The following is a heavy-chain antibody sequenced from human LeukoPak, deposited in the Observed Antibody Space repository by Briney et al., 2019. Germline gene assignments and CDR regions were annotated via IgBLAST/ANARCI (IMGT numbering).Heavy chain of an antibody. V-gene: IGHV1-18*01. CDR1: GYTFTSYG. CDR3: ASCGIVVAWGAFDI. D-gene: IGHD3-22*01. Sequence: GASVKVSCKASGYTFTSYGISWVRQAPGQGLEWMGWISAYNGNTNYAQKLQGRVTMTTDTSTSTAYMELRSLRSDDTAVYYCASCGIVVAWGAFDIWGQGTMVTVSS. CDR2: ISAYNGNT. J-gene: IGHJ3*02.